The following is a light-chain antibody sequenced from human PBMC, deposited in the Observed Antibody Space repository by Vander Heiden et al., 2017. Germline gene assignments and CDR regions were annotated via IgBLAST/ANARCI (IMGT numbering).Light chain of an antibody. J-gene: IGKJ2*01. Sequence: DIVMTQSPDSLAVPLCERATIKCKSSQSVLYSSNNKNNLAWYQQKPGQPPKLLIYWASTRESGVPDRFSGSGFGTDFTLTISSLQAEDVAVYYCQQYYSTPYTFGQGTKLEIK. V-gene: IGKV4-1*01. CDR1: QSVLYSSNNKNN. CDR3: QQYYSTPYT. CDR2: WAS.